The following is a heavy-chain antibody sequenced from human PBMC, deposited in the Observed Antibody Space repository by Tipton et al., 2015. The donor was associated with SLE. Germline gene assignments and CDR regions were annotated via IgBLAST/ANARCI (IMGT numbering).Heavy chain of an antibody. D-gene: IGHD3-22*01. CDR2: VYPGDSET. V-gene: IGHV5-51*03. CDR3: AARSGYYYNGAFDI. CDR1: GYSFTRSW. J-gene: IGHJ3*02. Sequence: QSGAEVKKPGESLKISCMGSGYSFTRSWIGWVRQLPGKGLEWMAVVYPGDSETRYSPTFEDRVTISADKSISTAYLQWSSLEASDTAMYYCAARSGYYYNGAFDIWGQGTMVIVSS.